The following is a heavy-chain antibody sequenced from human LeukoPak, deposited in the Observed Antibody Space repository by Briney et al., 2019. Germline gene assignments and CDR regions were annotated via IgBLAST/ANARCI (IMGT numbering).Heavy chain of an antibody. D-gene: IGHD6-13*01. CDR3: ARGHSSSWYSFDY. CDR1: GYTFTGYY. J-gene: IGHJ4*02. Sequence: ALVKVSCKASGYTFTGYYMHWVRQAPGQGLEWMGWINPNSGGTNYAQKFQGRVTMTRDTSIGTAYMELSRLRSDDTAVYYCARGHSSSWYSFDYWGQGTPVIVSS. V-gene: IGHV1-2*02. CDR2: INPNSGGT.